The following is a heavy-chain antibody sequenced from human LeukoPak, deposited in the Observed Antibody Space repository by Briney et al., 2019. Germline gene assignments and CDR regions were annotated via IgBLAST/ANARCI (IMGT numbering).Heavy chain of an antibody. CDR3: ARDPGGNWFDP. CDR2: IYSGGST. CDR1: GFTVSSNY. J-gene: IGHJ5*02. V-gene: IGHV3-53*01. D-gene: IGHD3-16*01. Sequence: GGSLRLSCAASGFTVSSNYMSWVRKAPGKGLEWVSVIYSGGSTYYADSVKGRFTISRDNSKNTLYLQMNSLRAEDTAVYYCARDPGGNWFDPWGQGTLVTVSS.